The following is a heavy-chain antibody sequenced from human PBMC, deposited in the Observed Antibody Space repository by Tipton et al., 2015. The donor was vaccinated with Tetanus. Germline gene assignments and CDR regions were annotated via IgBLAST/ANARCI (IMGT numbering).Heavy chain of an antibody. J-gene: IGHJ6*02. CDR2: IYYSGST. Sequence: TLSLTCTVSGGSISSYYWSWIRQPPGKGLEWIGYIYYSGSTNYNPSLKSRVTISVDTSKNQFSLKLSSVTAADTAVYYCARCPLLAGPPHPNGMDVWGQGTSVPVSS. CDR3: ARCPLLAGPPHPNGMDV. D-gene: IGHD6-19*01. CDR1: GGSISSYY. V-gene: IGHV4-59*01.